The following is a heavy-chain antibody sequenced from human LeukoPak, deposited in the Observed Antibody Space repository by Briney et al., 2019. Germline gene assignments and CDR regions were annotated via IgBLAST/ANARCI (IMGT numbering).Heavy chain of an antibody. CDR3: ARVMVRGVIIKAHAFDI. CDR1: GFTFSDYY. Sequence: GGSLRLSCAASGFTFSDYYMSWIRQAPGKGLEWVSVIYSGGSTYYADSVKGRFTISRDNSKNTLYLQMNSLRAEDTAVYYCARVMVRGVIIKAHAFDIWGQGTMVTVSS. V-gene: IGHV3-66*01. CDR2: IYSGGST. D-gene: IGHD3-10*01. J-gene: IGHJ3*02.